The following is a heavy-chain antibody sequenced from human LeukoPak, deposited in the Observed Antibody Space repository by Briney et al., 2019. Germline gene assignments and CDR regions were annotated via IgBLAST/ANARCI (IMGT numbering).Heavy chain of an antibody. D-gene: IGHD5-18*01. V-gene: IGHV1-46*01. CDR2: INPSGGST. CDR1: GYTFTSYY. Sequence: ASVKVSCKASGYTFTSYYMHWVGQAPGQGLEWMGIINPSGGSTSYAQKFQGRVTMTRDTSTSTVYMELSSLRSEDTAVYYCARVRGYSYGSTDNWFDPWGQGTLVTVSS. CDR3: ARVRGYSYGSTDNWFDP. J-gene: IGHJ5*02.